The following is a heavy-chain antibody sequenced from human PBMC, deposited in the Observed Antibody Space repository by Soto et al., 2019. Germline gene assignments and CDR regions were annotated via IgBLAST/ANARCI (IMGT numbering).Heavy chain of an antibody. CDR1: GYTFTGYY. J-gene: IGHJ5*02. CDR2: INPNSGRT. V-gene: IGHV1-2*02. CDR3: ARSSGGNFGIIIEGSNWFDP. D-gene: IGHD3-3*01. Sequence: ASVKVSCKASGYTFTGYYMHWVRQAPGQGLEWMGGINPNSGRTKYAQKFQGRVTMTRDTSRSTVYMELRSLRSDDTAIYYCARSSGGNFGIIIEGSNWFDPWGQGTLVTVSS.